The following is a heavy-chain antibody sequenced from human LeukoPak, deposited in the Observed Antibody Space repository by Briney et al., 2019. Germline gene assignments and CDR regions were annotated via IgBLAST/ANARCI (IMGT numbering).Heavy chain of an antibody. CDR3: ARRQGCSSTSCPPDS. Sequence: GESLKISCRGSGXSFNTYWIGWVRQKPGKGLEWMGIIYPGDSDTRYSPSFQGQVTMSADKSINTAYLQWTSLKASDTAMYYCARRQGCSSTSCPPDSWGQGTLVTVSS. V-gene: IGHV5-51*01. J-gene: IGHJ5*02. D-gene: IGHD2-2*01. CDR2: IYPGDSDT. CDR1: GXSFNTYW.